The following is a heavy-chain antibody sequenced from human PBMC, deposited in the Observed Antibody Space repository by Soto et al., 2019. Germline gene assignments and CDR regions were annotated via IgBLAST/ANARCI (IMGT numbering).Heavy chain of an antibody. CDR1: GASVTSGLYY. V-gene: IGHV4-61*01. CDR2: IYDGGGS. Sequence: QVQLQESGPGLVKPAETLSLTCSVSGASVTSGLYYWTWIRQPPGRGLEWMGFIYDGGGSTYSPSIRGRVTMSVDSSKNEFSLNLTSVTAAYMAVYYCARADGREFDYDDVWGTRGDWFDPWGQGTLVTVSS. CDR3: ARADGREFDYDDVWGTRGDWFDP. J-gene: IGHJ5*02. D-gene: IGHD3-16*01.